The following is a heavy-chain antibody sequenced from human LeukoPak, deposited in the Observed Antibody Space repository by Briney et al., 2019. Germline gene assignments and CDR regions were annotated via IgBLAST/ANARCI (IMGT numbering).Heavy chain of an antibody. V-gene: IGHV4-34*01. CDR3: ARGQGAAAGAEIDY. D-gene: IGHD6-13*01. CDR1: GGSFSGYY. J-gene: IGHJ4*02. Sequence: PSETLSLTCAVYGGSFSGYYWSWIRQPPGKGLEWIGGINHSGSTNYNPSLKSRVTISVDTSKNQFSLNMNSVTAADTAVFYCARGQGAAAGAEIDYWGQGTLVTVSS. CDR2: INHSGST.